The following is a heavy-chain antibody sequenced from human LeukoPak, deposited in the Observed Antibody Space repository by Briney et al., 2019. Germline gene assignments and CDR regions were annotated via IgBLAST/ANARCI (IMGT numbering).Heavy chain of an antibody. Sequence: GGSLRLSRAASGFTFSNYWMDWVRQAPGKGLEWVANINQDGSDKYSVDSVKGRFSVSRDNAKNSLYLQMGSLRAEDTAVYYCSRSLDYWGQGALVTVSS. CDR2: INQDGSDK. V-gene: IGHV3-7*01. J-gene: IGHJ4*02. CDR1: GFTFSNYW. CDR3: SRSLDY.